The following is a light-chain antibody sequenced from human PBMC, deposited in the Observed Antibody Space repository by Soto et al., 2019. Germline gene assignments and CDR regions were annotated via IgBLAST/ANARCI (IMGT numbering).Light chain of an antibody. V-gene: IGKV3-20*01. J-gene: IGKJ4*01. CDR3: QQYGSSPLT. CDR2: GAS. CDR1: QSVGSNY. Sequence: EIGFSQSPGTLSLSPGERATLYCRASQSVGSNYLAWYQQKPGQAPRVLIYGASSRATGIPDRFSGSGSGADFTLTISRLEPEDFAVYYCQQYGSSPLTFGGGTKVDIK.